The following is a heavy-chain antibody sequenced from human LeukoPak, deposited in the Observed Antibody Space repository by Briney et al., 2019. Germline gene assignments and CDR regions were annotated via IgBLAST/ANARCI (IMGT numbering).Heavy chain of an antibody. D-gene: IGHD3-10*01. Sequence: SETLSLTCTVSGGSISSSSYYWGWIRQPPGKGLEWIGSIYYSGSTYYNPSLKSRVTISVDTSKNQFSLKLSSVTAADTAVYYCASSFYYYGSGSYYIHWGQGTLVTVSS. CDR3: ASSFYYYGSGSYYIH. V-gene: IGHV4-39*01. CDR1: GGSISSSSYY. CDR2: IYYSGST. J-gene: IGHJ4*02.